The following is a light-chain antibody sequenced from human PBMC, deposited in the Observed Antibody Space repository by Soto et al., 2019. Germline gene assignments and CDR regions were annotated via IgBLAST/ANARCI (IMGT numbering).Light chain of an antibody. CDR1: QSISTF. Sequence: DIQMTQSPYSLSASVGDRVSVTCRASQSISTFLNWYQQRPGEAPKLLIYAASSLQIGVPSRFRGSGSGADFTLTIGSLQPEDFATYYCQQSYTTPRTFGQGTKVEVK. V-gene: IGKV1-39*01. CDR2: AAS. J-gene: IGKJ1*01. CDR3: QQSYTTPRT.